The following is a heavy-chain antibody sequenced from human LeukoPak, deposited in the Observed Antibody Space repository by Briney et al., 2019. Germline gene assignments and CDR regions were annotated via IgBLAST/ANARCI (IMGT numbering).Heavy chain of an antibody. D-gene: IGHD3-3*01. Sequence: GASVKVSCKASGYTFTGYYMHWVRRAPGQGLEWMGWINPNSGGTNYAQKFQGRVTMTRDTSISTAYMELSRLRSDDTAVYYCARFRITIFGVATYGRAWFDPWGQGTLVTVSS. CDR2: INPNSGGT. J-gene: IGHJ5*02. V-gene: IGHV1-2*02. CDR1: GYTFTGYY. CDR3: ARFRITIFGVATYGRAWFDP.